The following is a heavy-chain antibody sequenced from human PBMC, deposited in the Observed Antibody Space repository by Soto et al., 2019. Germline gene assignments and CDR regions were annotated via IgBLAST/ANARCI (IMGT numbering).Heavy chain of an antibody. CDR1: GFTFSDHY. Sequence: EVQLVESGGGSVQPGGSLRLSCAASGFTFSDHYMDWVRQAPGKELEWAGRIRNRANSYGTDYAAAVKGRFTISRDDSRNSLYLQMSSLRTEDTAVYYCVRVRLGASTRVCDYWGQGTLVTVSS. D-gene: IGHD2-2*01. V-gene: IGHV3-72*01. CDR3: VRVRLGASTRVCDY. J-gene: IGHJ4*02. CDR2: IRNRANSYGT.